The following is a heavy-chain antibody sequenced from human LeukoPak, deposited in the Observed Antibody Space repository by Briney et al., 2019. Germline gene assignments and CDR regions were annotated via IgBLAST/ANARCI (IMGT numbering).Heavy chain of an antibody. CDR1: GFTFSSYW. V-gene: IGHV3-7*01. D-gene: IGHD6-13*01. CDR3: ASFIAAAGPNWFDP. CDR2: IKQDGSEK. Sequence: GSLRLSCAASGFTFSSYWMSWVRQAPGKGLEWVANIKQDGSEKYYVDSVKGRFTISRDNAKNSLYLQMNSLRAEDTAVYYCASFIAAAGPNWFDPWGQGTLVTVSS. J-gene: IGHJ5*02.